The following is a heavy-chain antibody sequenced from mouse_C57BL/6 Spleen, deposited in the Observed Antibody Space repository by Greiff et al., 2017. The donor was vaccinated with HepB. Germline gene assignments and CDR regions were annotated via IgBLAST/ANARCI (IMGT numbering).Heavy chain of an antibody. Sequence: QVQLQQPGAELVKPGASVRVSCKASGYTFTSYWMHWVKQRPGQGLEWIGRIHPSDNDTNYNQKFKGKATMTVAKSSSTAYMQLSSLTSEDSAVYYCAQLRVAMDYWGQGTSVTVSS. CDR2: IHPSDNDT. CDR1: GYTFTSYW. V-gene: IGHV1-74*01. J-gene: IGHJ4*01. D-gene: IGHD3-2*02. CDR3: AQLRVAMDY.